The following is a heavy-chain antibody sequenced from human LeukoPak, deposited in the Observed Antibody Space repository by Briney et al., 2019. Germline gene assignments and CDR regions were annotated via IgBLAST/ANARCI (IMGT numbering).Heavy chain of an antibody. CDR1: GGSISSYY. CDR2: IYYSGST. CDR3: ARSNYDILTAQTGGGDAFDI. D-gene: IGHD3-9*01. V-gene: IGHV4-59*01. Sequence: SETLSLTCTVSGGSISSYYWSWIRQPPGKGLEWIGYIYYSGSTNYNPSLKSRVTISVDTSKNQFSLKLSSVTAADTAVYYCARSNYDILTAQTGGGDAFDIWGQGTMVTVSS. J-gene: IGHJ3*02.